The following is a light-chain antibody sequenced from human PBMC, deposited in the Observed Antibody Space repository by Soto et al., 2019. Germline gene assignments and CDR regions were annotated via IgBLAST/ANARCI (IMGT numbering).Light chain of an antibody. CDR2: EVT. J-gene: IGLJ2*01. CDR3: QSYDRSSPVV. Sequence: QSALTQPASVSGSPGQSITISCTGTSSDVGGYNYVSWYQQHPGKAPKLVIYEVTKRPSGVSNRFSGSKSGNTASLTISGLQAEDETDYYCQSYDRSSPVVFGGGTKLTVL. V-gene: IGLV2-14*01. CDR1: SSDVGGYNY.